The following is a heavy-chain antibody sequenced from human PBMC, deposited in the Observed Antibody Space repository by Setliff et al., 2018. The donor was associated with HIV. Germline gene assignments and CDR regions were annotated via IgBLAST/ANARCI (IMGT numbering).Heavy chain of an antibody. D-gene: IGHD2-15*01. CDR2: IYYSGST. CDR1: GGSIRSSGYY. Sequence: SETLSLTCSVSGGSIRSSGYYWGWIRQPPGKGLEWIGSIYYSGSTYYNPSLKGRVTISVDTSKNQFSLKLSSVTAADTAVYHCARSRGDIVMMVAAHWYFDLWGRGTLVTVSS. CDR3: ARSRGDIVMMVAAHWYFDL. J-gene: IGHJ2*01. V-gene: IGHV4-39*07.